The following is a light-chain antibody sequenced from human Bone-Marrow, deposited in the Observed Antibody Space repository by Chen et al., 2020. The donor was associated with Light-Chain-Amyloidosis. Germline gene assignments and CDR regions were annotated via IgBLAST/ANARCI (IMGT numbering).Light chain of an antibody. J-gene: IGLJ2*01. CDR1: DLPTKY. Sequence: SYELTQPPSVSVSPGQTARITCSGDDLPTKYAYWYQQKPGQAPVLVIHRDTERPSGISERCSGSRSGTTATWTISGVQAEDEADYHGQSADSSGTYEVIFGGGTKLTVL. CDR3: QSADSSGTYEVI. CDR2: RDT. V-gene: IGLV3-25*03.